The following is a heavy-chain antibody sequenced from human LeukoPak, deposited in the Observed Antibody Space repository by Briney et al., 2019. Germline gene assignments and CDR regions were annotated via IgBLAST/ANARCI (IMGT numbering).Heavy chain of an antibody. D-gene: IGHD3-3*01. Sequence: SETLSLTCAVYGGSFSGYYWSWIRQPPGKGLEWIGEINHSGSTNYNPSLKSRVTISVDTSKNQFSLKLSSVTAADTAVYYCARDDTIFGVARLWGQGTLVTVSS. CDR1: GGSFSGYY. V-gene: IGHV4-34*01. CDR2: INHSGST. J-gene: IGHJ4*02. CDR3: ARDDTIFGVARL.